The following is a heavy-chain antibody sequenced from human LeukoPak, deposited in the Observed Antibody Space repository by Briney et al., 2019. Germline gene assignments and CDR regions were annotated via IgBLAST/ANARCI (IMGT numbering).Heavy chain of an antibody. J-gene: IGHJ3*02. CDR3: ARDCGYSYELDAFDI. Sequence: SQTLSLTCTVSGGSISSGGYYWSWIRQHPGKGLEWIGYIYYSGSTYYNPSLKSRVTMSVDTSKNQFSLKLSSVTAADTAVYYCARDCGYSYELDAFDIWGQGTMVTVSS. V-gene: IGHV4-31*03. CDR2: IYYSGST. CDR1: GGSISSGGYY. D-gene: IGHD5-18*01.